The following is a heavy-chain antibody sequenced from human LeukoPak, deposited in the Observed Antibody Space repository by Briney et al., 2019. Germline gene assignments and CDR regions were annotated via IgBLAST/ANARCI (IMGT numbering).Heavy chain of an antibody. V-gene: IGHV3-23*01. Sequence: ETLSLTCAVYGGSFSGYYWSWIRQPPGKGLEWVSGINGGGGGGTFHADSVRGRFTISRDNSKNTLYLQMSSLRAEDTAVYYCARAPKRRSYVPVPFDIWGQGTMVTVSS. CDR3: ARAPKRRSYVPVPFDI. D-gene: IGHD3-10*02. CDR2: INGGGGGGT. CDR1: GGSFSGYY. J-gene: IGHJ3*02.